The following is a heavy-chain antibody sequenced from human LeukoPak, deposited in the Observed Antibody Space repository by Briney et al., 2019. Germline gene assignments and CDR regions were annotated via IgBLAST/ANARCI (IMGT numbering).Heavy chain of an antibody. J-gene: IGHJ4*02. CDR2: ISAYNGNT. Sequence: ASVKVSCKASGYTFTGHYIHWVRQAPGQGLEWMGWISAYNGNTNYAQKLQGRVTMTTDTSTSTAYMELRSLRSDDTAVYYCARFTPRLTREKFDYWGQGTLVTVSS. V-gene: IGHV1-18*04. CDR1: GYTFTGHY. D-gene: IGHD2-2*01. CDR3: ARFTPRLTREKFDY.